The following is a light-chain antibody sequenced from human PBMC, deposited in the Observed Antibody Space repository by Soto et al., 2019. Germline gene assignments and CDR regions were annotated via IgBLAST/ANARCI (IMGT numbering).Light chain of an antibody. V-gene: IGLV2-14*01. J-gene: IGLJ2*01. CDR3: GSFTTSSTLV. Sequence: QSALTQPASVSGSPGQSITISCTGTSSDVGDYNYVSWYQQHPDEAPQLIIYGVSDRPPGVSNRFSGSKSGNTASLSISGLQAEDEADYYCGSFTTSSTLVFGGGTKLTVL. CDR1: SSDVGDYNY. CDR2: GVS.